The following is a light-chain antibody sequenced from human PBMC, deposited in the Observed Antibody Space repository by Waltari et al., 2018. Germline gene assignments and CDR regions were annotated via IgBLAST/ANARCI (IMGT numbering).Light chain of an antibody. Sequence: EIVLTQSPGTLSLSPGEGATLSCRTSKTIRTTYLAWDQQKPGQAPTLLIYGTFSRATGIPDRFTGSGSGTDFSLTISSLEPEDFATYYCQQYDISPLTFGGGTKVEIK. CDR3: QQYDISPLT. J-gene: IGKJ4*01. CDR1: KTIRTTY. V-gene: IGKV3-20*01. CDR2: GTF.